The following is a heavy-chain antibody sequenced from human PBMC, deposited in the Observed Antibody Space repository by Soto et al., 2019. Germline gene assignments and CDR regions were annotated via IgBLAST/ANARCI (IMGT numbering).Heavy chain of an antibody. CDR1: GGSISSYY. V-gene: IGHV4-59*01. CDR2: IYYSGST. Sequence: QVQLQESGPGLVKPSETLSLTCTVSGGSISSYYCGWIRQPPGKGLVWIGYIYYSGSTNYNPSLKSRVTISVDTSKNQFSLKLSSVNAADTAVYYCARVRRLYGMDVWGQGTTVTVSS. D-gene: IGHD3-16*01. CDR3: ARVRRLYGMDV. J-gene: IGHJ6*01.